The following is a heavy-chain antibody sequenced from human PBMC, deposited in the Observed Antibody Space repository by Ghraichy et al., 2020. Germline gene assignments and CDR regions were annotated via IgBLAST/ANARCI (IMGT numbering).Heavy chain of an antibody. D-gene: IGHD3-10*01. CDR1: GFSFSNSW. V-gene: IGHV3-7*03. Sequence: GGSLRLSCKASGFSFSNSWMSWVRQSPEKGLEWVANINIDGKERYYVDSLKGRFTISRDNGKNSLFLQISRLTVDDTAVYYCARDPKRGALDYWGQGTLVAVSA. J-gene: IGHJ4*02. CDR3: ARDPKRGALDY. CDR2: INIDGKER.